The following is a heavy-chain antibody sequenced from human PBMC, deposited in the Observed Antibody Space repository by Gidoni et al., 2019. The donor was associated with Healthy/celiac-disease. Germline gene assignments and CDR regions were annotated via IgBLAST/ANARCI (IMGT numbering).Heavy chain of an antibody. V-gene: IGHV5-51*01. CDR2: IYPGDSDT. J-gene: IGHJ4*02. Sequence: EVQLVQSGAEVNTPGESLKISCKGSGYSCTSYWIGWVRQMPGKGLEWMGIIYPGDSDTRYSPSFQGQVTSSADKSISTAYLQWSSLKASDTAMYYCASWRGANESYFDYWGQGTLVTVSS. CDR3: ASWRGANESYFDY. CDR1: GYSCTSYW. D-gene: IGHD1-26*01.